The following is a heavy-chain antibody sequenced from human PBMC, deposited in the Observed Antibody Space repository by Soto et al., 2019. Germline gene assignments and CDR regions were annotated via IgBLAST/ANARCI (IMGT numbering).Heavy chain of an antibody. CDR1: GFTFSSYD. D-gene: IGHD1-1*01. CDR2: TGPAGDT. V-gene: IGHV3-13*01. Sequence: EVQLVESGGGLVQPGGSLRLSCAASGFTFSSYDMHWVRQGTGKGLEWVSSTGPAGDTYYPDSVKGRFTISRDNAKNSLYLQMNSLRAGDMAVYYCGRGTTASFYYMDLWGKGTTVTVSS. CDR3: GRGTTASFYYMDL. J-gene: IGHJ6*03.